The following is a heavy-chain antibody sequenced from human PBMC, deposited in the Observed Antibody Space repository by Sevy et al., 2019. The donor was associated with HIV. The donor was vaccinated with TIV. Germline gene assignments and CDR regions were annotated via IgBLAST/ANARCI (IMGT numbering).Heavy chain of an antibody. J-gene: IGHJ3*02. CDR3: ARAVHHLTAAGLPHYAFDI. D-gene: IGHD6-13*01. CDR2: ISAYNGNT. V-gene: IGHV1-18*01. CDR1: GYTFTSYG. Sequence: ASVKVSCKASGYTFTSYGISWVRQAPGQGLEWMGWISAYNGNTNYAQKLQGRVTMITDTSTSTAYMELRSLRSDDTAVSYCARAVHHLTAAGLPHYAFDIWGQGTMVTVSS.